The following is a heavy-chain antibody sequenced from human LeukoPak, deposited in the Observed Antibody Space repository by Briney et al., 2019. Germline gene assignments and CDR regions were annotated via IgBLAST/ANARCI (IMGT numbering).Heavy chain of an antibody. CDR2: INPSGGST. J-gene: IGHJ5*02. CDR3: ARDPLRITGTKPPYNWFDP. Sequence: GASVKVSCKASGYTFTSYYMHWVRQAPGQGLEWMGIINPSGGSTSYAQKFQGRVTTTRDMSTSTVYMELSSLRSEDTAVYYCARDPLRITGTKPPYNWFDPWGQGTLVTVSS. D-gene: IGHD1-7*01. CDR1: GYTFTSYY. V-gene: IGHV1-46*01.